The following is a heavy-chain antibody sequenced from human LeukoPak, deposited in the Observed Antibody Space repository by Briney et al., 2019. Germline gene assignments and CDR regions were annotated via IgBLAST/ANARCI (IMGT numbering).Heavy chain of an antibody. CDR2: ISAYNGNT. Sequence: ASVKVSCKASGYTFTSYGISWVRQAPGQGLEWMGWISAYNGNTNYAQKLQGRVTMTTDTSTSTAYMELRSLRSDDTAVYYCARVGIPTYYYDSSGSQIDYWGQGTLVTVSS. CDR3: ARVGIPTYYYDSSGSQIDY. D-gene: IGHD3-22*01. V-gene: IGHV1-18*01. CDR1: GYTFTSYG. J-gene: IGHJ4*02.